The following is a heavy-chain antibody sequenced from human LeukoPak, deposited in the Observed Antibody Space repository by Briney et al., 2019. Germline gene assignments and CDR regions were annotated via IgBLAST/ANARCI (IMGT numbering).Heavy chain of an antibody. Sequence: PGGSLRLSCAASGFTFSSYAMNWVRQAPGKGLEWVSAISGSGGSTYYADSVKGRFTISRDNSKNTLYLQMNSLRAEDTAVYYCAKDLRNYYDSSGYKSPRYGYGMDVWGQGTTVTVSS. CDR2: ISGSGGST. V-gene: IGHV3-23*01. J-gene: IGHJ6*02. CDR1: GFTFSSYA. D-gene: IGHD3-22*01. CDR3: AKDLRNYYDSSGYKSPRYGYGMDV.